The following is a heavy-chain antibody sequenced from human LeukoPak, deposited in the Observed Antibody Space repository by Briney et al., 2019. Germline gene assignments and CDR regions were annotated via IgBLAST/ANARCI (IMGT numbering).Heavy chain of an antibody. CDR3: AKEPGAATTYYFDS. CDR1: GFAFSRYA. J-gene: IGHJ4*02. CDR2: ISGSSSGS. D-gene: IGHD2/OR15-2a*01. Sequence: GGSLRLSCAASGFAFSRYAMNWVRQGPGKGLEWVSSISGSSSGSYYTDSVKGRFTISRDNSTNTLYLQMNNLRVEDTAIYYCAKEPGAATTYYFDSWGQGTLVTVSS. V-gene: IGHV3-23*01.